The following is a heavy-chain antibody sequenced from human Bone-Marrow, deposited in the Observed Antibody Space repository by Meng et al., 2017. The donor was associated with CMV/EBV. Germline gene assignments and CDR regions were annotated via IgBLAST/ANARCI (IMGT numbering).Heavy chain of an antibody. CDR2: IYSGGST. V-gene: IGHV3-66*02. Sequence: GGSLRLSCAASGFTVSSNYMSWVRQAPGKGLEWVSVIYSGGSTYYADSVKGRFTISRDNSRNTLYLQMNSLRAEDTAVYYCARDSQTRYSSGWYLLDGMDVWGQGTTVTVSS. CDR1: GFTVSSNY. D-gene: IGHD6-19*01. CDR3: ARDSQTRYSSGWYLLDGMDV. J-gene: IGHJ6*02.